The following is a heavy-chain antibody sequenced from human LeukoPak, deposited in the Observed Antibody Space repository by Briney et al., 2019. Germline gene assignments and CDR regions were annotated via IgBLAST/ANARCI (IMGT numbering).Heavy chain of an antibody. CDR2: INHSGST. V-gene: IGHV4-34*01. CDR1: GGSFSGYY. CDR3: ARNSHYYDSSGFNY. Sequence: SETLSLTCAVYGGSFSGYYWSWIRQPPGKGLEWIGEINHSGSTNYNPSLKSRVTISVDTSKNQFSLKLSSVTAADTAVYYCARNSHYYDSSGFNYWGQGTLVTASS. D-gene: IGHD3-22*01. J-gene: IGHJ4*02.